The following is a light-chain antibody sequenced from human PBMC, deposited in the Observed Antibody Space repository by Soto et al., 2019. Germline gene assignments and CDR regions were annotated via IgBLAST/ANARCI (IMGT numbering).Light chain of an antibody. V-gene: IGKV1-27*01. CDR3: QKYYSVPFT. CDR2: AAS. J-gene: IGKJ3*01. Sequence: DIQMTQSPLSLSASAGDKVTITCRASQAIRNNLAWYQQKPGKVPTLLIYAASTLQSGVPSRFSGSGSGTDFTLIISSLQPEDVATYYCQKYYSVPFTFGPGTKVEIK. CDR1: QAIRNN.